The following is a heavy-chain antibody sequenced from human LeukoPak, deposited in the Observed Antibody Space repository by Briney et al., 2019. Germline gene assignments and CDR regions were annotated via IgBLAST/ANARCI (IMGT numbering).Heavy chain of an antibody. V-gene: IGHV4-39*01. CDR1: GGSISGGSISSDY. CDR3: ARYYYGSGRNFDY. CDR2: VYYSGST. J-gene: IGHJ4*02. D-gene: IGHD3-10*01. Sequence: SETLSLTCTVSGGSISGGSISSDYWGWIRQPPGKGLEWMGSVYYSGSTYYNPSLKSRVTISVDTSKNQFSLKLSSVTAADTAVYYCARYYYGSGRNFDYWGQGTLVTVSS.